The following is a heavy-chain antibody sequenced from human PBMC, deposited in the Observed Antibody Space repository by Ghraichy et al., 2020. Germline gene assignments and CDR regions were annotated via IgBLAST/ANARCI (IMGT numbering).Heavy chain of an antibody. CDR2: INHSGST. CDR1: GGSFSGHY. Sequence: SETLSLTCAVYGGSFSGHYWSWIRQPPGKGLEWIGEINHSGSTNYNPSLKSRVTISVDTSKNQFSLKLSSVTAADTAVYYCARYCSSTSCPYYYGMDAWGQGTTVTVSS. J-gene: IGHJ6*02. D-gene: IGHD2-2*01. V-gene: IGHV4-34*01. CDR3: ARYCSSTSCPYYYGMDA.